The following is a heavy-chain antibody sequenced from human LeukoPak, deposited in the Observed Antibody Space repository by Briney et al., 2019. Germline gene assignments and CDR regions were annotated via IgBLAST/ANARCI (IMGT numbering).Heavy chain of an antibody. Sequence: GGSLRLSCAASGFTFSGAWMHWVRQAPGKGLVWVSRINDDGTSTRYADSVKSRFTISRDNAKDTLYLQMNSLRAEDTAVYYCARVYGPGMDEYFHLWGQGTLVTVSS. V-gene: IGHV3-74*01. CDR2: INDDGTST. CDR1: GFTFSGAW. J-gene: IGHJ1*01. D-gene: IGHD3-10*01. CDR3: ARVYGPGMDEYFHL.